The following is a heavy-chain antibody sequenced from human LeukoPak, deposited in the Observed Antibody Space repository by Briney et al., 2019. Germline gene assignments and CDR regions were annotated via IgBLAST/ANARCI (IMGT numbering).Heavy chain of an antibody. D-gene: IGHD2-2*01. CDR3: AKGCLAASSTYCYDFDY. Sequence: PGGSLRLSCAASGFTFSSYAMNWVRQAPGKGLEWVSTITGSGGNTYYADSVKGRFTISRDNSKNTLYLQMNSLRAEDTAVYYCAKGCLAASSTYCYDFDYWGQGTLVTVSS. J-gene: IGHJ4*02. CDR1: GFTFSSYA. V-gene: IGHV3-23*01. CDR2: ITGSGGNT.